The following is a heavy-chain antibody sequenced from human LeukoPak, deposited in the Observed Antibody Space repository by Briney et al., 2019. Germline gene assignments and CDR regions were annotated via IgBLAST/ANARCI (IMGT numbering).Heavy chain of an antibody. V-gene: IGHV3-53*01. J-gene: IGHJ4*02. D-gene: IGHD5-18*01. Sequence: GGSLRLSCAASGFAVSSNHMNWVRQAPGKGLEWVSVIFNGGSTYYADYAKSRFTISRDNSKNTLYLQMNSLSAEYTAAYYCARRGHGYGSPFDYWGQGTLVTVSS. CDR2: IFNGGST. CDR3: ARRGHGYGSPFDY. CDR1: GFAVSSNH.